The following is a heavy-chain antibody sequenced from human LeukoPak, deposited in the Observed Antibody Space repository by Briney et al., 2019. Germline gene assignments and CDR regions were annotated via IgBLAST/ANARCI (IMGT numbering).Heavy chain of an antibody. Sequence: SETLSLTCAVYGCSLSGFYWIWIRQSPGTGLQWIGEINDSGSTNYNPSLKSRVTISLETSKSQLYLKVTSVTAADTAVYFCARGGGLQWRGGFRRRYSYFYMDVWGKGTPVTVS. D-gene: IGHD6-19*01. CDR1: GCSLSGFY. CDR3: ARGGGLQWRGGFRRRYSYFYMDV. V-gene: IGHV4-34*01. CDR2: INDSGST. J-gene: IGHJ6*03.